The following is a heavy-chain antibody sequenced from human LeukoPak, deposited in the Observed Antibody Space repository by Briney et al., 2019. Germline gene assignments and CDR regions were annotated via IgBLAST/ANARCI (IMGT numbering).Heavy chain of an antibody. D-gene: IGHD3-10*01. J-gene: IGHJ3*02. CDR2: IYHSGST. CDR3: ARSGNVDGAFDI. Sequence: TSQTLSLTCAVSGGSISSGGYSWSWIRQPPGKGLEWIGYIYHSGSTYYNPSLKSRVTISVDRSKNQFSLKLSSVTAADTAVYYCARSGNVDGAFDIWGQGTMVTVSS. CDR1: GGSISSGGYS. V-gene: IGHV4-30-2*01.